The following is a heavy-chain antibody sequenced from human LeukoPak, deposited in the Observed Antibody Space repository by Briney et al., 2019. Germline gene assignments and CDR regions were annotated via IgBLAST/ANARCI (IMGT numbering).Heavy chain of an antibody. V-gene: IGHV4-34*01. CDR3: ARGWGHIVVVIASTPKWFDP. CDR2: INHSGST. J-gene: IGHJ5*02. D-gene: IGHD2-21*01. CDR1: GGSFSGYY. Sequence: SETLSLTCALYGGSFSGYYWSWIRQPPGKGLEWIGEINHSGSTNYNPSLKSRVTISVDTSKNQFSLKLSSVTAADTAVYYCARGWGHIVVVIASTPKWFDPWGQGTLVTVSS.